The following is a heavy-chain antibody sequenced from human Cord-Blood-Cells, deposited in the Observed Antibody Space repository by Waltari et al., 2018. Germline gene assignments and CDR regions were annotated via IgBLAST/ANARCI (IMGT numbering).Heavy chain of an antibody. CDR2: ISYDGSNK. CDR1: GFTFRCYC. J-gene: IGHJ4*02. D-gene: IGHD2-15*01. CDR3: AKDLGGGSCYS. V-gene: IGHV3-30*18. Sequence: VQLVEAGGGGVQPGRFLRLSCAASGFTFRCYCIPWLRQAPGKGLEWMSFISYDGSNKYYADAVKGRLTISRDNSKNTLYLQMNSLRAEDTAVYYCAKDLGGGSCYSWGQGTLVTVSS.